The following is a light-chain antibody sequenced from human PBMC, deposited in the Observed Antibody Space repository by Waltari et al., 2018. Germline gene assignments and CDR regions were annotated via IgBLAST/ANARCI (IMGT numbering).Light chain of an antibody. Sequence: AFQFTQSPSSLSASVGDRVTISCRASQGIFSALAWYQQKPGQPPKLLIYAASTLESGVPSRFSGSGSGTDFTLTISSLEAEDFATYYCQQFNTYPLTFGGGTRVDIK. J-gene: IGKJ4*01. CDR3: QQFNTYPLT. CDR2: AAS. CDR1: QGIFSA. V-gene: IGKV1-13*02.